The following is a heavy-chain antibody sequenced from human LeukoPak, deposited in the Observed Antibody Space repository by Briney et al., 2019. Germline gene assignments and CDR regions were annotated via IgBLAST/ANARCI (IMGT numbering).Heavy chain of an antibody. Sequence: PSETLSLTCTVSGGSIRSSYYYWSWIRQPPGKGLEWIGEINHSGSTNYNPSLKSRVTISVDTSKNQFSLKLSSVTAADTAVYYCAKESIRYDSERNDAFDIWGQGTMVTVSS. CDR1: GGSIRSSYYY. CDR2: INHSGST. D-gene: IGHD3-22*01. V-gene: IGHV4-39*07. CDR3: AKESIRYDSERNDAFDI. J-gene: IGHJ3*02.